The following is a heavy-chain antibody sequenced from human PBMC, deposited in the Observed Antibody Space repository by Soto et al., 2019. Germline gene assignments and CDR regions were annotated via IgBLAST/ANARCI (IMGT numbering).Heavy chain of an antibody. CDR1: GFTFSSYS. V-gene: IGHV3-48*02. J-gene: IGHJ6*02. Sequence: EVQLVESGGGLVQPGGSLRLSCAASGFTFSSYSMNWVRQAPGKGLQWISYISSSSNTIYYADSVKGRFTISRDYAKNSLYLQMNSLTDEDTAVYYCVRGVLGDQTYFWYGMDVWGQGTTVTVSS. D-gene: IGHD3-16*01. CDR2: ISSSSNTI. CDR3: VRGVLGDQTYFWYGMDV.